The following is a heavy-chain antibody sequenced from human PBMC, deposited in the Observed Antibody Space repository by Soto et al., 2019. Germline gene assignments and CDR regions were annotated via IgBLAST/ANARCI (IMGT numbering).Heavy chain of an antibody. CDR1: GFTFSSYA. D-gene: IGHD3-3*01. CDR2: ISGSGGST. V-gene: IGHV3-23*01. J-gene: IGHJ4*02. CDR3: AKDLVDVIFGVALDY. Sequence: GGSLRLSCAASGFTFSSYAMSWVRQAPGKGLEWVSAISGSGGSTYYADSVKGRFTISRDNSKNTLYLQMNSLRAEDMAVYYCAKDLVDVIFGVALDYWGQGTLVTVSS.